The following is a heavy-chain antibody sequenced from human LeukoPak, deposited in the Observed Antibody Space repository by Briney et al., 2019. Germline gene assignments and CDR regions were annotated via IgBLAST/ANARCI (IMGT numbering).Heavy chain of an antibody. CDR3: ARFARTAFDI. Sequence: SETLSLTCTVSGGSISSYYWNWIRQSPGKGLEWIGYIYYSGSTNYNPSLKSRVTISVDTSKNQFSLKLSSVTAADTAVYYCARFARTAFDIWGQGTMVTVSS. J-gene: IGHJ3*02. CDR2: IYYSGST. CDR1: GGSISSYY. V-gene: IGHV4-59*01.